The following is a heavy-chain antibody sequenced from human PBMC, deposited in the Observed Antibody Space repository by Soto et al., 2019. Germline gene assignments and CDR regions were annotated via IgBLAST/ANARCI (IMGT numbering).Heavy chain of an antibody. V-gene: IGHV3-13*01. CDR3: ARMGHWDLGLDY. D-gene: IGHD1-26*01. Sequence: GGSLRLSCAASGFTFSSYDMHWVRQAAGKGLEWVSGIDTAGDTYYPDSVKGRFTISREKAKNSLYLQMNSLRAGDTAVYYCARMGHWDLGLDYWGQGTLVTVSS. J-gene: IGHJ4*02. CDR1: GFTFSSYD. CDR2: IDTAGDT.